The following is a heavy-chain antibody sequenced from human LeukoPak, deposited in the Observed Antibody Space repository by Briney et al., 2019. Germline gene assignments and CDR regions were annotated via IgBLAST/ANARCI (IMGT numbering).Heavy chain of an antibody. CDR2: INYSGRS. CDR3: ARLDCLSNECYNY. Sequence: SETLSLTCSVSGNSITSDFWSWIRQSPGKGLEWIGYINYSGRSEYDPSLKSRVTISVDRSTKRVSLKMRSVTAANTAVYYCARLDCLSNECYNYWAVGVLVTVSS. CDR1: GNSITSDF. J-gene: IGHJ4*02. V-gene: IGHV4-59*08. D-gene: IGHD2/OR15-2a*01.